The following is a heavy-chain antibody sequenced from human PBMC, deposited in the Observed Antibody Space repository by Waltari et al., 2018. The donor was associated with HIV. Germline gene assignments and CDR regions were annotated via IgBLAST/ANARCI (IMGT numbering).Heavy chain of an antibody. CDR1: GGSISSSSYY. D-gene: IGHD3-10*01. CDR3: ARDGEGRVR. J-gene: IGHJ4*02. Sequence: QLQLQESGPGLVKPSETLSLTCTVSGGSISSSSYYWGWIRQPPGKGLEWIGSIYYRGGTDYNPSLKSRVTISVDTAKNQFSLKLSSVTAADTAVYYCARDGEGRVRWGQGTLVTVSS. CDR2: IYYRGGT. V-gene: IGHV4-39*01.